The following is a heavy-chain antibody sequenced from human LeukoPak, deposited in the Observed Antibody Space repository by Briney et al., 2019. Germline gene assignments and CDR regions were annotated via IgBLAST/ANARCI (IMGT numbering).Heavy chain of an antibody. Sequence: GGSLRLSCAASGFTFSSYWMRWVRQAPGKGLEWVANIKQDGSEKYYVDSVKGRFTISRDNAKNSLYLQMNSLRAEDTAVYYCARRGRYCSSTSCYGFGPWGQGTLVTVSS. J-gene: IGHJ5*02. V-gene: IGHV3-7*01. D-gene: IGHD2-2*01. CDR1: GFTFSSYW. CDR3: ARRGRYCSSTSCYGFGP. CDR2: IKQDGSEK.